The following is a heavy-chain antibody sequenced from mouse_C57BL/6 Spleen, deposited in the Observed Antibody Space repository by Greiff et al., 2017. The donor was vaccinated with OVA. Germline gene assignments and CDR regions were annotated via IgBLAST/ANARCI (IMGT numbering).Heavy chain of an antibody. Sequence: DVKLVESGGDLVKPGGSLKLSCAASGFTFSSYGMSWVRQTPDKRLEWVATISSGGSYTYYPDSVKGRFTISRDNAKNTLYLQMSSLKSEDTARYYCARHDYFDYWGQGTTLTVSS. CDR3: ARHDYFDY. J-gene: IGHJ2*01. CDR2: ISSGGSYT. CDR1: GFTFSSYG. V-gene: IGHV5-6*02.